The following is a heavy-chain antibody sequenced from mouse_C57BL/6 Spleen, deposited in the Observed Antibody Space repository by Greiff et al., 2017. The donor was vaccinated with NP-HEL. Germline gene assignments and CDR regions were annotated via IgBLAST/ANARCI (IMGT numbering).Heavy chain of an antibody. CDR3: TPQQYYFDY. CDR2: IRLKSDNYAT. Sequence: EVQLVESGGGLVQPGGSMKLSCVASGFTFSNYWMNWVRQSPEKGLEWVAQIRLKSDNYATHYAESVKGRFTISRDDSKSSVYLQMNNLRAEDTGSYYCTPQQYYFDYWGQGTTLTVSS. V-gene: IGHV6-3*01. CDR1: GFTFSNYW. J-gene: IGHJ2*01.